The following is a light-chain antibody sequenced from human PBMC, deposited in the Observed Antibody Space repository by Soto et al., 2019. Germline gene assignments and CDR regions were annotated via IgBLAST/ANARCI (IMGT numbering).Light chain of an antibody. CDR3: QQYYRYSPT. J-gene: IGKJ1*01. CDR2: EAS. CDR1: QTIIIS. Sequence: DFQLTQSPSTLSASVGDRVTITCRASQTIIISLAWYQQKPGKAPKLLIYEASTLESGVSSRFSGSGSGTDFTLTISSLQPDDFATYYCQQYYRYSPTFGQGTKVDIK. V-gene: IGKV1-5*03.